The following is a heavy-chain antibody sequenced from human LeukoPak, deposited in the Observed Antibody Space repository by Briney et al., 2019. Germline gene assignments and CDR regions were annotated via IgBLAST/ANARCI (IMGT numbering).Heavy chain of an antibody. CDR3: AKDMDGSGSYSLDY. Sequence: GGSLRRSCAASGFTFSSYEMNWVRQAPGKGLEWVSYISSSGSTIYYADSVKGRFTISRDNAKNSLYLQMNSLRAEDMALYYCAKDMDGSGSYSLDYWGQGTLVTVSS. J-gene: IGHJ4*02. D-gene: IGHD3-10*01. CDR1: GFTFSSYE. V-gene: IGHV3-48*03. CDR2: ISSSGSTI.